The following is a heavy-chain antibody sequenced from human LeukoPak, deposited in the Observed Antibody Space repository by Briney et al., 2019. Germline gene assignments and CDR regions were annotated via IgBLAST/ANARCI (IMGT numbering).Heavy chain of an antibody. J-gene: IGHJ4*02. CDR3: TKAPGEQYLVPTD. Sequence: PGGSLRLSCAASGFTFSSYSMNWVRHAPGKGLEWVSTIRGSDDSTYYADSVKGRSTISRDNSKNTLYLQMNSLRADDTAVYYCTKAPGEQYLVPTDWGQGTLVTVSS. D-gene: IGHD2-2*01. V-gene: IGHV3-23*01. CDR1: GFTFSSYS. CDR2: IRGSDDST.